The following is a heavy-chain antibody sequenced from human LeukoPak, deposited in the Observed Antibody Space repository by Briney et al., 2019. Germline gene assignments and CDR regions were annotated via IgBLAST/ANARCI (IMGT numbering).Heavy chain of an antibody. V-gene: IGHV3-53*01. J-gene: IGHJ4*02. CDR2: IYSGGST. CDR3: AKLDYGDYVAY. CDR1: GFTVSSNY. D-gene: IGHD4-17*01. Sequence: PGGSLRLSCAASGFTVSSNYMSWVRQAPGKGLEWVSVIYSGGSTYYADSVKGRFTISRDNSKNTLYLQMNSLRAEDTAVYYCAKLDYGDYVAYWGQGTLVTVSS.